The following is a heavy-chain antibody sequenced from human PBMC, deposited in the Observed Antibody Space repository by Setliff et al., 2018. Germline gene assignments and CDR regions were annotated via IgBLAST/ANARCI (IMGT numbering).Heavy chain of an antibody. CDR1: GGSFSGYY. CDR3: ARAGYIYYSLNYFDY. Sequence: PSETLSLTCAVYGGSFSGYYWSWIRQPPGKGLEWIGEINHSGSTNYNPSLKSRVTISVDTSKNQFSLKLSSVTAADTAVYYCARAGYIYYSLNYFDYWGQGTLVTVSS. V-gene: IGHV4-34*01. D-gene: IGHD5-18*01. CDR2: INHSGST. J-gene: IGHJ4*02.